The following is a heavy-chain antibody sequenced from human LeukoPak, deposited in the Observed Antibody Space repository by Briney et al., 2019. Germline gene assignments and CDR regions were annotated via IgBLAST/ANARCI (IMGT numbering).Heavy chain of an antibody. CDR3: AKSPVSSCRGSFCYPFDY. CDR2: ISGSDDGT. V-gene: IGHV3-23*01. Sequence: GGSLRLSCAASGFTFSTYAMSWVRQIPGKGLEWVSAISGSDDGTYYADSVKGRFTISRDNSRNTLYLQMNTLRAEDTAVYFCAKSPVSSCRGSFCYPFDYWGQGNLITVSS. D-gene: IGHD2-15*01. J-gene: IGHJ4*02. CDR1: GFTFSTYA.